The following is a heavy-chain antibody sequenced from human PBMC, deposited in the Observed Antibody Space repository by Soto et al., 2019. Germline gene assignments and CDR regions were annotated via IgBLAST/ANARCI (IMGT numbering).Heavy chain of an antibody. J-gene: IGHJ5*02. D-gene: IGHD1-26*01. CDR2: IYHSGST. Sequence: SETLSLTGAVSGGSISSGCYSWSWIRQPPGKGLEWIGYIYHSGSTYYNPSLKSRVTISVDRSKNQFSLKLSSVTAADTAVYYCDGLSWGSYDFSTTWFDPGGHGTLVTVSS. CDR1: GGSISSGCYS. V-gene: IGHV4-30-2*01. CDR3: DGLSWGSYDFSTTWFDP.